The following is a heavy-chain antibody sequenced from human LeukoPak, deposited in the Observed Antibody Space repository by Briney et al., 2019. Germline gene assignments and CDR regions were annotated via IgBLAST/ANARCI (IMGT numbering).Heavy chain of an antibody. V-gene: IGHV4-59*01. D-gene: IGHD6-19*01. Sequence: PSETLSLTCTVSGGSISSYYWSWIRQPPGKGLEWIGYIYYSGSTNCNPSLKSRVTISVDTSKNQFSLKLSSVTAADTAVYYCASATMRSGWYWGAFDYWGQGTLVTVSS. CDR1: GGSISSYY. J-gene: IGHJ4*02. CDR2: IYYSGST. CDR3: ASATMRSGWYWGAFDY.